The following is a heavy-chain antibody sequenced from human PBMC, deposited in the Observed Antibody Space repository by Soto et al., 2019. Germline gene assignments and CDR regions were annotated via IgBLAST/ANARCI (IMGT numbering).Heavy chain of an antibody. CDR2: ISSSSSYI. D-gene: IGHD3-22*01. J-gene: IGHJ4*02. Sequence: GGSVRLSCAASGFTFSSYSMNWARQAPGKGLEWVSSISSSSSYIYYADSVKGRFTISRDNAKNSLYLQMNSLRAEDTAVYYCARDHAHYYDSSGYPFDYWGQGTLVTVS. CDR1: GFTFSSYS. CDR3: ARDHAHYYDSSGYPFDY. V-gene: IGHV3-21*01.